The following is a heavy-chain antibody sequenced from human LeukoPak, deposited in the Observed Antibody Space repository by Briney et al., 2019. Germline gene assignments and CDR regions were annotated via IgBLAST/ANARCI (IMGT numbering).Heavy chain of an antibody. CDR3: TRQISGNKDY. CDR1: GVSISGYY. Sequence: SETLSLTCTVSGVSISGYYWIWIRQSPGRGLEYIGSIFYRESFSYGGTTFYNPSLQSRVTISVDTSKNAFSLRLTSVTAADTAVYFCTRQISGNKDYWGQGTLVTVSS. CDR2: IFYRESFSYGGTT. D-gene: IGHD1/OR15-1a*01. V-gene: IGHV4-59*08. J-gene: IGHJ4*02.